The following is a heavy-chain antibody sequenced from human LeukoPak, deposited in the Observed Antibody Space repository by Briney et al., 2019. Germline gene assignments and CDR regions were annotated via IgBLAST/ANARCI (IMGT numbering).Heavy chain of an antibody. J-gene: IGHJ5*02. V-gene: IGHV4-59*01. CDR1: GGSISSYY. D-gene: IGHD6-13*01. CDR2: IYYSGST. CDR3: ARDRGFAAAGTNWFDP. Sequence: KPSETLSLTCTVSGGSISSYYWSWIRPPPGKGLEWIGYIYYSGSTNYNPSLKSRVTISVDTSKNQFSLKLSSVTAADTAVYYCARDRGFAAAGTNWFDPWGQGTLVTVSS.